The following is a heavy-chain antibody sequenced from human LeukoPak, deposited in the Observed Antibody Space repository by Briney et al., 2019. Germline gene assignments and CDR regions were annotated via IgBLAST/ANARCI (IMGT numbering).Heavy chain of an antibody. D-gene: IGHD1-26*01. Sequence: GGSLRLSCAASGFTFSSYGMSWVRQAPGKGLEWVSAISGSGGSTYYADSVKGRFTISRDNSKNTLYLQMNSLRAEDTAVYYCAKDSLVGWELRYYYYYYMDVWGKGTTVTISS. J-gene: IGHJ6*03. CDR1: GFTFSSYG. V-gene: IGHV3-23*01. CDR2: ISGSGGST. CDR3: AKDSLVGWELRYYYYYYMDV.